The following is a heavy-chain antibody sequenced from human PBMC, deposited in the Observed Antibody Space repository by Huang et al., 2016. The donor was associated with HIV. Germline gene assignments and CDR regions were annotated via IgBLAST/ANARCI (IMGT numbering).Heavy chain of an antibody. CDR3: ARVRYSYGSWWLDP. Sequence: QVQLQQWGAGLLKPSETLSLTCAVYGGSPSGNYWNWIRQSPGKGLEWIGEVVPNGGTTYKPSFKSGVTISVDMSKNLFSLKPRSATAADTAVYNCARVRYSYGSWWLDPWGQGTLVTVSS. V-gene: IGHV4-34*12. J-gene: IGHJ5*02. CDR2: VVPNGGT. D-gene: IGHD5-18*01. CDR1: GGSPSGNY.